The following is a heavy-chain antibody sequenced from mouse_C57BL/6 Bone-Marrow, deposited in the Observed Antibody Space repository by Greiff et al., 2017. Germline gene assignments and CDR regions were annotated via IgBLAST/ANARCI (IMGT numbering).Heavy chain of an antibody. D-gene: IGHD3-2*02. CDR3: ARETAQATNFDV. J-gene: IGHJ1*03. CDR1: GYTFTSYW. Sequence: VQLQQPGAELVKPGASVKMSCKASGYTFTSYWITWVKQRPGQGLEWIGDLYPGSGSTNYNEKFKSKATLTVDTSSSTAYMQLSSLTSEDSAVYYCARETAQATNFDVWGTGTTVTVSS. CDR2: LYPGSGST. V-gene: IGHV1-55*01.